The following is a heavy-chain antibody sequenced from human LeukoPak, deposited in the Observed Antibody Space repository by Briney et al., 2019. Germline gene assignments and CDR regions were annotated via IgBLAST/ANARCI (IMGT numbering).Heavy chain of an antibody. CDR2: IIPILGIA. CDR3: ARGNHLNYYYYMDV. Sequence: SVKVSCMASVGTFSSYTISWVRQAPGQGVEWVGRIIPILGIANYAQKFQGRDTITADKSTSTAYMELSSLRSEDTAVYYCARGNHLNYYYYMDVWGKGTTVTVSS. CDR1: VGTFSSYT. D-gene: IGHD1-14*01. J-gene: IGHJ6*03. V-gene: IGHV1-69*02.